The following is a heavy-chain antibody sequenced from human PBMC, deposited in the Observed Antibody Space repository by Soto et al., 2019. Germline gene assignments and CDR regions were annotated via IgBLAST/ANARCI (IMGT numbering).Heavy chain of an antibody. CDR2: ISSHGGRT. V-gene: IGHV3-64D*06. J-gene: IGHJ4*02. CDR3: VKARATGPKSDFDY. Sequence: GGSLRLSCSASGFTFGTYTMHWVRQAPGRGPECVSTISSHGGRTFYADFVKGRFTMSSDNSKNTLYLQMSSLRLEDTAVYYCVKARATGPKSDFDYWGQGTLVTVSS. D-gene: IGHD7-27*01. CDR1: GFTFGTYT.